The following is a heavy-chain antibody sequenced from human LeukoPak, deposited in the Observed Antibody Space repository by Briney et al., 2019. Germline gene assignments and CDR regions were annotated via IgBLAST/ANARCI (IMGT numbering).Heavy chain of an antibody. CDR2: LSGSGITT. V-gene: IGHV3-23*01. D-gene: IGHD2-15*01. J-gene: IGHJ4*02. Sequence: PGGSLRLSCAASGFTFSNSAMSWVRQAPGKGLEWVSTLSGSGITTYYADSVKGRFTISRDNSRNTLYLQMNSLRAEDTAVYYCARGVVPGIPDYWGQGTLVTVSS. CDR3: ARGVVPGIPDY. CDR1: GFTFSNSA.